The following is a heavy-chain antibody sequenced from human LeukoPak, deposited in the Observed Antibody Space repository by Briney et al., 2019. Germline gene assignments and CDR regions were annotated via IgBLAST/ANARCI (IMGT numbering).Heavy chain of an antibody. CDR1: GFTFSSYA. Sequence: HPGRSLRLSCAASGFTFSSYAMHWVRQAPGKGLEWVAVISYDGSNKYYADSVKGRFTISRDNSKNTLYLQMNSLRAEDTAVYYCAREMGDSGYDPQALDYWGQGTLVTVSS. CDR2: ISYDGSNK. J-gene: IGHJ4*02. V-gene: IGHV3-30-3*01. D-gene: IGHD5-12*01. CDR3: AREMGDSGYDPQALDY.